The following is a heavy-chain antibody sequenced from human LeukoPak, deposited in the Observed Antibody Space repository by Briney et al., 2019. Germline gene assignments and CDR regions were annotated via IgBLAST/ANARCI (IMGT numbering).Heavy chain of an antibody. CDR3: ARVTTGGSGSSDY. V-gene: IGHV3-74*01. CDR1: GFTFSSYW. CDR2: INSDGSST. D-gene: IGHD3-10*01. Sequence: PGGSLRLSCAASGFTFSSYWMHWVRQAPGKGLVWVSRINSDGSSTTYADSVKGRFTISRDNAKNTLYLQMNSLRAEDTAVCYCARVTTGGSGSSDYWGQGTLVTVSS. J-gene: IGHJ4*02.